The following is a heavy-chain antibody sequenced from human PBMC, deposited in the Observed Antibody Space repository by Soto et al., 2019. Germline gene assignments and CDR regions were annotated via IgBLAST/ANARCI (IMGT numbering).Heavy chain of an antibody. Sequence: QVQLVQSGAEVKKPGSSVKVSCKASGGTFSSYAISWVRQAPGQGLEWMGGIIPIFGTANYAQKFQGRVTITADESTRTDYMELSSLRSEDTAVYYCAEAGIAAAGTIYCYGMDVWGQGTTVTVSS. CDR3: AEAGIAAAGTIYCYGMDV. CDR2: IIPIFGTA. D-gene: IGHD6-13*01. J-gene: IGHJ6*02. CDR1: GGTFSSYA. V-gene: IGHV1-69*01.